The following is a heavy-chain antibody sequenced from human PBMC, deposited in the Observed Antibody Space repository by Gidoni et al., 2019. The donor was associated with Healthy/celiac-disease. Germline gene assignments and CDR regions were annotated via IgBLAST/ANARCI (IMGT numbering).Heavy chain of an antibody. CDR1: GGSISSYY. Sequence: QVQLQESGPGLVKPSETLSLTCTVPGGSISSYYWTWIRQPPGKGLEWIGYIYYSGSTNYNPSLKSRVTISVDTSKNQFSLKLSSVTAADTAVYYCARSRWLGGYFDYWGQGTLVTVSS. D-gene: IGHD3-10*01. V-gene: IGHV4-59*08. CDR2: IYYSGST. J-gene: IGHJ4*02. CDR3: ARSRWLGGYFDY.